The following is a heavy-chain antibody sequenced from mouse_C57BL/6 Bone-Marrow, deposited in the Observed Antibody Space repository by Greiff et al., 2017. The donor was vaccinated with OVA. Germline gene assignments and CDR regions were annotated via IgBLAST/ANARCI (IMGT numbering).Heavy chain of an antibody. CDR3: ARHGLGPFDY. CDR2: ISSGGSYT. D-gene: IGHD4-1*01. V-gene: IGHV5-6*01. Sequence: EVKLVESGGDLVKPGGSLKLSCAASGFTFSSYGMSWVRQTPDKRLEWVATISSGGSYTYYPDSVKGRFTISRDNAKNTLYLQMSSLKSEDTAMDYCARHGLGPFDYWGQGTTLTVSS. CDR1: GFTFSSYG. J-gene: IGHJ2*01.